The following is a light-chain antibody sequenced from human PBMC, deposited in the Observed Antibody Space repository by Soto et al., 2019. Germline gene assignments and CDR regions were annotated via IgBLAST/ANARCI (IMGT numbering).Light chain of an antibody. V-gene: IGKV3-20*01. Sequence: EIVLTQSPGTLSLSPGDTATLSCRASQSVSSRYLGWYQQRPGQAPRLLIYGASSRATGIPDRFSGSGSGTDFTLTISRLEPEDFAVYYCHQYDNSPLTFGGGTKVEIE. J-gene: IGKJ4*01. CDR3: HQYDNSPLT. CDR2: GAS. CDR1: QSVSSRY.